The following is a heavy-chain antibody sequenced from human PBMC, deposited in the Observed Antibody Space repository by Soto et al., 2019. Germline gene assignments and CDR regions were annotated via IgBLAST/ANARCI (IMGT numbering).Heavy chain of an antibody. CDR2: MNPNSGNT. CDR3: ARGLYAYSSRWYEFDC. Sequence: ASVKVSCKASGYTFTSYDINWVRQATGQGLEWMGWMNPNSGNTGYAQKFQGRVTMTRNTSISTAYMELSSLRSEDTAVYYCARGLYAYSSRWYEFDCWGQGNLVTVSS. D-gene: IGHD6-13*01. CDR1: GYTFTSYD. J-gene: IGHJ4*02. V-gene: IGHV1-8*01.